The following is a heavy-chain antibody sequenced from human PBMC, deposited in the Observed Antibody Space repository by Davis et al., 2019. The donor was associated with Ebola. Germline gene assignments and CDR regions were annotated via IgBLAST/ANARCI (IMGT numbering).Heavy chain of an antibody. V-gene: IGHV4-39*01. CDR3: ARLRSGYDSWFDP. Sequence: MPSETLSLTCAVSGGSISSSTYYWGWIRQPPGKGLEWIGSIYNSGSTYYNPSLESRVTISVDTSKNQFSLKLSSVTAADTAVYYCARLRSGYDSWFDPWGQGTLVTVSS. D-gene: IGHD5-12*01. CDR1: GGSISSSTYY. CDR2: IYNSGST. J-gene: IGHJ5*02.